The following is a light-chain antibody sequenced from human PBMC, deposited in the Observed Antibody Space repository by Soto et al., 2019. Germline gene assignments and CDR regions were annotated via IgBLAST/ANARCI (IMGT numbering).Light chain of an antibody. V-gene: IGKV1-33*01. CDR2: DAS. J-gene: IGKJ4*01. CDR3: QQYDNLLLT. CDR1: QSISSY. Sequence: DFQMTQSPSSLSASTGDRVTNTCRASQSISSYLNWCQQKPGKAPKLLIYDASNLETGVPSRFSGSGSGTDFTFTISSLQPEDIATYYCQQYDNLLLTFGGGTKVDIK.